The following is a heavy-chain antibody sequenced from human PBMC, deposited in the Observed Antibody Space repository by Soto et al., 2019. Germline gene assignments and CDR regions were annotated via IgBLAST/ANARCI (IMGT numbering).Heavy chain of an antibody. D-gene: IGHD4-17*01. CDR2: ISSSGSTI. CDR1: GFTFSSYG. Sequence: GGSLRLSCAASGFTFSSYGMIWVRQAPGKGLEWVASISSSGSTIYYADSVKGRFTISRDNAKNSLFLQLDSLRAEDTAVYFWAGRTTVATFQHWGQGTLVTVSS. J-gene: IGHJ1*01. CDR3: AGRTTVATFQH. V-gene: IGHV3-48*03.